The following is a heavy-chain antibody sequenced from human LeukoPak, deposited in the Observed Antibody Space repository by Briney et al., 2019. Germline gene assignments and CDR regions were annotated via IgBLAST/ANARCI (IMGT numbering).Heavy chain of an antibody. D-gene: IGHD2-2*02. CDR1: GFTFSSYA. V-gene: IGHV3-23*01. CDR3: AKSHCSTTSCYTHHFDY. Sequence: GGSLRLSCAASGFTFSSYAMSWVRQAPGKGLEWVSAISAGGGNTYYADSVKGRFTISRHNSRNTLYLQMNSLRAEDTAVYYCAKSHCSTTSCYTHHFDYWGQGTLVTVSS. J-gene: IGHJ4*02. CDR2: ISAGGGNT.